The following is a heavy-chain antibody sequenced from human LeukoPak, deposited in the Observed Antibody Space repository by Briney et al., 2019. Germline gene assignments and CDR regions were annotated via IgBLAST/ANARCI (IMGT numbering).Heavy chain of an antibody. J-gene: IGHJ3*02. CDR1: GFTFSSSA. V-gene: IGHV3-23*01. CDR3: ARDPGGWSDNDAFDI. CDR2: ISGSGGGT. Sequence: GGSLRLSCATSGFTFSSSAMSWVRQPPGKGLAWVSTISGSGGGTYYADSVKGRFTISIDNSKNTLYLQMNSLRAEDTAAYYCARDPGGWSDNDAFDIWGQGTMVTVSS. D-gene: IGHD6-19*01.